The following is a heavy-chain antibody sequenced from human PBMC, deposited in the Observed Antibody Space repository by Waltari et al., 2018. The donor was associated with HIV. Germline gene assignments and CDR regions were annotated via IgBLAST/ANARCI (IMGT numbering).Heavy chain of an antibody. V-gene: IGHV3-33*01. Sequence: QVQLVEYWVGVVQPVRSLRLSCAESGFTFNSCGMQWVRQAPGKGLEWMAIIWDDGSNKYYGASVKGRFTISRDNSKNTLYLQMNSLRAEDTAVYYCARGIPQSNWGHYYYGMDVWGQGTTVTVSS. CDR2: IWDDGSNK. J-gene: IGHJ6*02. CDR3: ARGIPQSNWGHYYYGMDV. CDR1: GFTFNSCG. D-gene: IGHD7-27*01.